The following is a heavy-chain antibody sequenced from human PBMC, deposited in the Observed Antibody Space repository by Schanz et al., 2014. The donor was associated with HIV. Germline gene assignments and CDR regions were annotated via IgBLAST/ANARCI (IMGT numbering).Heavy chain of an antibody. CDR3: AKEWYYGSGSMDYGLDV. J-gene: IGHJ6*02. CDR1: GLISSKSV. D-gene: IGHD3-10*01. Sequence: QVQLVESGGGVVPPGGSLRLSCAVSGLISSKSVIHWVRQAPGKGLEWVAVISNDGSNEYYADSVKGRFTLSRDNSENTVYLQMNSLRAEDTAVYYCAKEWYYGSGSMDYGLDVWGQGTTVTVSS. V-gene: IGHV3-30*18. CDR2: ISNDGSNE.